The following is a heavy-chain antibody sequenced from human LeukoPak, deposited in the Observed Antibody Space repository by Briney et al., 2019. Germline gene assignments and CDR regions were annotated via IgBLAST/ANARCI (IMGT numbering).Heavy chain of an antibody. V-gene: IGHV3-74*01. J-gene: IGHJ4*02. CDR2: INSDGSST. CDR1: GFTFSSYW. D-gene: IGHD3-9*01. Sequence: GSLRLSCAASGFTFSSYWMHWVRQAPGKGLVWVSRINSDGSSTSHADSVKGRFTISRDNAKNSLYLQMNSLRAEDTAVYYCASTVRYFDWLPIDWGQGTLVTVSS. CDR3: ASTVRYFDWLPID.